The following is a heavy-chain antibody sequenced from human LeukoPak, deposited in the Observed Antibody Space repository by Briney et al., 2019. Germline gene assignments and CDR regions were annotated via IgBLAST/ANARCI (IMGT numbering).Heavy chain of an antibody. J-gene: IGHJ3*01. D-gene: IGHD4-11*01. Sequence: PGGSLRLSCAASGFTFSSYGMHWVRQAPGKGLEWVAAISNDGNKKYYADSVKGRFSISRDNSKNTLYVQMHSLRPEDTAVYYCTSLYTWGQGTMVSVSS. CDR2: ISNDGNKK. CDR3: TSLYT. CDR1: GFTFSSYG. V-gene: IGHV3-30*03.